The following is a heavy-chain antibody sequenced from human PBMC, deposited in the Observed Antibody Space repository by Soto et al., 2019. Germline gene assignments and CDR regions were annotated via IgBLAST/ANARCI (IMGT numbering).Heavy chain of an antibody. Sequence: EVQLSESGGGFVQPGGSLRLSCIASGFSFSTHTMSWVRQAPGKGLEWVSSIRGSGETTYYVDSVKGRFTISRDNSKNTLYLQMNSLRPEDTAIYYCAKGGGQVTRRFDYWGQGTLVTVSS. CDR1: GFSFSTHT. CDR2: IRGSGETT. CDR3: AKGGGQVTRRFDY. D-gene: IGHD2-21*02. V-gene: IGHV3-23*01. J-gene: IGHJ4*02.